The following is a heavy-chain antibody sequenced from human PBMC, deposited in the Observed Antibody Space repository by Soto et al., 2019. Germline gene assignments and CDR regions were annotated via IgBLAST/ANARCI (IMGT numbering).Heavy chain of an antibody. D-gene: IGHD2-21*01. Sequence: GGSLRLSCTASGFNFNSNVTSWVRQAPGKGLEWLAIIRDDGVTTYYAASVKGRFTISRDNSMNTLYLQMKSLRAEDTAVYYCAKTYVAWANFPFGSWGQGIQVTVSS. CDR1: GFNFNSNV. V-gene: IGHV3-23*01. CDR2: IRDDGVTT. J-gene: IGHJ4*02. CDR3: AKTYVAWANFPFGS.